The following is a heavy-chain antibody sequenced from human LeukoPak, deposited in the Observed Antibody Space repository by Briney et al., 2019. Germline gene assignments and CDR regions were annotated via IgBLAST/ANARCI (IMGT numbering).Heavy chain of an antibody. CDR3: ASYDSSGYYYVRNAFDF. D-gene: IGHD3-22*01. V-gene: IGHV4-30-4*01. Sequence: SQTLSLTCTVSGGSISSGDYYWSWIRQPPGEGLELIVYIYYSGSTYYNPSRKSRVTISVDASKNQFSLKLSSVTAADTAVYYCASYDSSGYYYVRNAFDFWGQGTMVTVSS. CDR2: IYYSGST. CDR1: GGSISSGDYY. J-gene: IGHJ3*01.